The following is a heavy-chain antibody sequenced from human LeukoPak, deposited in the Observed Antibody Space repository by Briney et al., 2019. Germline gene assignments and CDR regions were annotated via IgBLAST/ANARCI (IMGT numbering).Heavy chain of an antibody. CDR1: GYTFTSYG. V-gene: IGHV1-18*01. J-gene: IGHJ6*02. Sequence: ASVKVSCKASGYTFTSYGISWVRQAPGQGLEWMGWISAYNGNTNYAQKLQGRVTMTTDTSTSTAYMELRSLRSDDTAVYYCASTALRYSDWLLAPYYYYGMDVWGQGTTVTVSS. CDR2: ISAYNGNT. CDR3: ASTALRYSDWLLAPYYYYGMDV. D-gene: IGHD3-9*01.